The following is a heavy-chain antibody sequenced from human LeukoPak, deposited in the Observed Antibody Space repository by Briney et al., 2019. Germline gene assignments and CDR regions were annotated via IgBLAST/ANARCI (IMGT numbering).Heavy chain of an antibody. CDR1: GFTFSSYA. Sequence: GGSLRLSCAASGFTFSSYAMSWVRQAPGKGLEWVSAISGSGGSTYYADSVKGRFTISRDNAKKSVYLQMNSLRAEDTAVYYCARGQLYYDSSGFDYWGQGTLVTVSS. CDR3: ARGQLYYDSSGFDY. CDR2: ISGSGGST. V-gene: IGHV3-23*01. J-gene: IGHJ4*02. D-gene: IGHD3-22*01.